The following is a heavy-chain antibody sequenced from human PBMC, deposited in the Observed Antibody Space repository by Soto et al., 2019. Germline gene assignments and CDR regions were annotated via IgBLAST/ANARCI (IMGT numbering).Heavy chain of an antibody. CDR3: ARRKVGDPSTPG. CDR2: INHSGST. CDR1: GGSFSGYY. D-gene: IGHD3-10*01. Sequence: SETLSLTCAVYGGSFSGYYWSWIRQPPGKGLEWIGEINHSGSTNYNPSLKSRVTISVDTSKNQFSLKLSSVTAADTAVYYCARRKVGDPSTPGWGQGTLVTVSS. V-gene: IGHV4-34*01. J-gene: IGHJ4*02.